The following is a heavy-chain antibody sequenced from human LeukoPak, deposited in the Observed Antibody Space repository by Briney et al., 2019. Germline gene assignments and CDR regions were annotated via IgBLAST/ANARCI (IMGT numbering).Heavy chain of an antibody. D-gene: IGHD3-22*01. CDR2: IKQDGSEK. Sequence: PGGSLRLSCAASGFTFSGYWMTWVRQAPGKGLEWVANIKQDGSEKYYVDSVKGRFSISRDNAKNTLYLQMNSLRAEDTAVYYCARAVGSDYSDSSGYPYYYYYMDVWGKGTTVTVSS. CDR3: ARAVGSDYSDSSGYPYYYYYMDV. J-gene: IGHJ6*03. V-gene: IGHV3-7*01. CDR1: GFTFSGYW.